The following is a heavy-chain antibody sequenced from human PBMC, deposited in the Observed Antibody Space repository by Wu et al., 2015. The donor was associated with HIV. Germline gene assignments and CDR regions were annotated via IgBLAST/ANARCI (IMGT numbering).Heavy chain of an antibody. V-gene: IGHV1-2*02. CDR2: INPNSGGT. CDR1: GYTFTGYY. Sequence: QVQLVQSGAEVEKPGASVKVSCKASGYTFTGYYMHWVRQAPGQGLEWMGWINPNSGGTNYAQKFQGRVTMTRDTSISTAYMELSRLRSDDTAVYYCARDSPPITYDSSQPEGGAFDIWGQGTMVTVSS. CDR3: ARDSPPITYDSSQPEGGAFDI. D-gene: IGHD3-22*01. J-gene: IGHJ3*02.